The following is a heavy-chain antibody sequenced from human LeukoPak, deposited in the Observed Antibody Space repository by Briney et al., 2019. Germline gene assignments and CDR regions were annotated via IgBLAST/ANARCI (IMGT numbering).Heavy chain of an antibody. Sequence: PGGSLRLSCAASGFTFSSYAMHWVRQAPGKGLEWVAVISYDGSNKYYADSVKGRFTISRDNSKNTLYLQMNSLRAEDTAVYYCAKEIRGFGAHWGQGTLVTVSS. CDR3: AKEIRGFGAH. D-gene: IGHD3-10*01. CDR2: ISYDGSNK. J-gene: IGHJ4*02. CDR1: GFTFSSYA. V-gene: IGHV3-30*04.